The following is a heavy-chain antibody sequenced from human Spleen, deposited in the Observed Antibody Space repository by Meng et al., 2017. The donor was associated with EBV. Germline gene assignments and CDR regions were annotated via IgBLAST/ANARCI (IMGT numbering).Heavy chain of an antibody. V-gene: IGHV4-39*01. Sequence: QVQLQGSGPGLVKPSGTVSLTCAVSGGSISRGHWWSWVRQPPGKGLEWIGSIYYSGSTYYSPSLKSRVTISVDTSKNQFSLNLSSVTAADTAVYYCVRHGHNGYHDYWGQGTLVTVSS. D-gene: IGHD5-12*01. J-gene: IGHJ4*02. CDR2: IYYSGST. CDR1: GGSISRGHW. CDR3: VRHGHNGYHDY.